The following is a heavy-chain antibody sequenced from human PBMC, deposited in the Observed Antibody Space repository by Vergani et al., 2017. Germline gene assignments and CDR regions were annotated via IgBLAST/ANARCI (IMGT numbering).Heavy chain of an antibody. V-gene: IGHV3-9*03. CDR3: AKGGIAAAGPFDY. CDR2: ISWNSGSI. D-gene: IGHD6-13*01. Sequence: EVQLVESGGGLVQPGRSLRLSCAASGFTFDDYAMHWDRQAPGKGLEWVSGISWNSGSIGYADSVKGRFTISRDNAKNSLYLQMNSLRAEDMALYYCAKGGIAAAGPFDYWGQGTLVTVSS. J-gene: IGHJ4*02. CDR1: GFTFDDYA.